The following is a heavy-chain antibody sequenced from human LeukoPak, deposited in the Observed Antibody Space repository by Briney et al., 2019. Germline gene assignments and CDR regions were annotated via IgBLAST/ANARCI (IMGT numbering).Heavy chain of an antibody. D-gene: IGHD2-15*01. Sequence: GESLKISCKGSGYSFTTSWIGWVRQMPGKGLEWMGIIYPGDSDTRYSPSFQGQVTISADKSITTAYLHWSSLKASDTAMYYCARARFCSGGSCYAENWGQGTPVTVSS. V-gene: IGHV5-51*01. CDR1: GYSFTTSW. CDR3: ARARFCSGGSCYAEN. J-gene: IGHJ4*02. CDR2: IYPGDSDT.